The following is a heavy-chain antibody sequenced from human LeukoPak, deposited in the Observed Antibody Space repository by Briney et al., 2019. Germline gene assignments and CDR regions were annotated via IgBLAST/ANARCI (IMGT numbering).Heavy chain of an antibody. CDR1: GGSISSSSYY. D-gene: IGHD2/OR15-2a*01. CDR3: ARHPTSRYYYYYYGMDV. Sequence: SETLSLTCTVSGGSISSSSYYWGWIRQPPGKGLEWIGRIYYSGSTYYNPSLKSRVTISVDTSKNQFSLKLSSVTAADTAVYYCARHPTSRYYYYYYGMDVWGQGTTVTVSS. J-gene: IGHJ6*02. CDR2: IYYSGST. V-gene: IGHV4-39*01.